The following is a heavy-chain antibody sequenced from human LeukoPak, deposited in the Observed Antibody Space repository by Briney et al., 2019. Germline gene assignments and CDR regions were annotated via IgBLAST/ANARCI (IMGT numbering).Heavy chain of an antibody. Sequence: ASVKVSCXVSGYTFTDYYMHWVQQAPGKGLEWMGLVDPEDGETIYAEKFQGRVTITADTSTDTAYMELSSLRSEDTAVYYCATASYCGGDCYWPDAFDIWGQGTMVTVSS. J-gene: IGHJ3*02. CDR2: VDPEDGET. V-gene: IGHV1-69-2*01. D-gene: IGHD2-21*01. CDR3: ATASYCGGDCYWPDAFDI. CDR1: GYTFTDYY.